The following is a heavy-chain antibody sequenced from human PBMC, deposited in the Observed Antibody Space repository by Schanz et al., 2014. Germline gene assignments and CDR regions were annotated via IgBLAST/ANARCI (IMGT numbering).Heavy chain of an antibody. J-gene: IGHJ4*02. CDR2: ISNDGSSK. D-gene: IGHD3-3*01. CDR1: GFTFSSYG. CDR3: ARDKGGYYPFDY. V-gene: IGHV3-30*06. Sequence: QVQLVESGGGVVQPGRSLRLSCAASGFTFSSYGMHWVRQAPGKGLEWVAYISNDGSSKYYADSVKGRFTISRDNSKKTLYLQMNSLRAEDTAVHFCARDKGGYYPFDYWGQGTLVTVSS.